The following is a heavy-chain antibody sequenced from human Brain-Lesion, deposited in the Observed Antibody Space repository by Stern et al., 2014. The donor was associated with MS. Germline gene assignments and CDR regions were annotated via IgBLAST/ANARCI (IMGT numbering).Heavy chain of an antibody. CDR1: GYTFTGFF. CDR2: INPNTGVT. CDR3: ARGYPFFDN. J-gene: IGHJ4*02. Sequence: VQLVESGAEVKQPGASVKVSCTASGYTFTGFFLHWVRQAPGHGLEWVGWINPNTGVTKSAQKFQGWVTLTRDTSINTVYMELNRLKSDDTAVFYCARGYPFFDNWGQGTLVTVSS. V-gene: IGHV1-2*04. D-gene: IGHD2-15*01.